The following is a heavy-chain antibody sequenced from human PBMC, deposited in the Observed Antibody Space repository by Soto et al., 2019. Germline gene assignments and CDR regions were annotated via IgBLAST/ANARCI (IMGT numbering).Heavy chain of an antibody. Sequence: SLRLSWTFSGLKSNDHALTLVLRSPGKAMRWVDFITSHYYGGTTEYPASLKGRFNISRDDSKTIACVEMKIVEIADTAIYYCARDGDYYGMDVCGQATMVTV. CDR3: ARDGDYYGMDV. CDR2: ITSHYYGGTT. J-gene: IGHJ6*02. V-gene: IGHV3-49*04. D-gene: IGHD3-3*01. CDR1: GLKSNDHA.